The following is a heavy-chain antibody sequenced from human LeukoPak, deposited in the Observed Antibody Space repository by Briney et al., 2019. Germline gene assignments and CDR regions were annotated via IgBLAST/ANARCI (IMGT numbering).Heavy chain of an antibody. Sequence: PGGSLRLSCAASGFTVSSNYMSWVRQAPGKGLEWVSVIYSGGSTYYADSVKGRFTISRDNSKNTLYLQMNSLRAEDTAVYYCATALEVIAARPGANYWGQGTLVTVSS. J-gene: IGHJ4*02. D-gene: IGHD6-6*01. CDR3: ATALEVIAARPGANY. CDR2: IYSGGST. V-gene: IGHV3-53*05. CDR1: GFTVSSNY.